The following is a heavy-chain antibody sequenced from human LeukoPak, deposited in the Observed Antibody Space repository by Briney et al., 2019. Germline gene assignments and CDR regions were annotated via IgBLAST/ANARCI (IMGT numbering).Heavy chain of an antibody. J-gene: IGHJ4*02. V-gene: IGHV3-23*01. CDR1: GFTSSSYG. CDR3: ARDSRGYYFDY. Sequence: GGTLRLSCAASGFTSSSYGVSWVRQAPGKGLEWVSAISGSGGSTYYADSVKGRFTISRDNSKNTLYLQMNSLRAEDTAVYYCARDSRGYYFDYWGQGTLVTVSS. CDR2: ISGSGGST. D-gene: IGHD3-10*01.